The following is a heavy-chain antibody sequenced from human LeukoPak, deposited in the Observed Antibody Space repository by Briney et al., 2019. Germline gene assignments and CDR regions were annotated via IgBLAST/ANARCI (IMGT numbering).Heavy chain of an antibody. CDR1: GYTFTSYY. J-gene: IGHJ6*03. D-gene: IGHD3-16*01. CDR3: ARDTQGGYYYMDV. Sequence: ASVKVSCKASGYTFTSYYMHWVRQAPGQGLEWMGIINPSGGSTTYAQKFQGRVTMTRDTSTTTVYMELSSLRSEYTAVYYCARDTQGGYYYMDVWGKGTTVTVSS. V-gene: IGHV1-46*01. CDR2: INPSGGST.